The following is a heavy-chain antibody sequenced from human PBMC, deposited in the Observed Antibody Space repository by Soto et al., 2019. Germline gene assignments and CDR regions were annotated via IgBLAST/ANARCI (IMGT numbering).Heavy chain of an antibody. V-gene: IGHV4-39*01. J-gene: IGHJ5*02. CDR3: ARQPTTGDTDLWFDP. D-gene: IGHD2-21*01. Sequence: SETLSLTCTVSGGSISSYYLSWIRQPPGKGLEWLANIFYSGSTYYNPSLASRVTVSVDTSKNEFSLKLRSVTAADTAVYYCARQPTTGDTDLWFDPWGQGTLVTVSS. CDR1: GGSISSYY. CDR2: IFYSGST.